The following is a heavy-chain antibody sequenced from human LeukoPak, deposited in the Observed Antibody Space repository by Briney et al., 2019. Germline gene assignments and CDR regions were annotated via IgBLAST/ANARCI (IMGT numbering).Heavy chain of an antibody. J-gene: IGHJ4*02. CDR2: INTDGSTT. V-gene: IGHV3-74*01. D-gene: IGHD3-22*01. CDR3: ARSSGYLDY. Sequence: GGSLKLSCAASGFTFSSYWMHWVRQAPGKGLVGVSHINTDGSTTNYADSVKGRFTISRDNAKNTLYLQINSLRGEDTAVYYCARSSGYLDYWGQGTPVTVSS. CDR1: GFTFSSYW.